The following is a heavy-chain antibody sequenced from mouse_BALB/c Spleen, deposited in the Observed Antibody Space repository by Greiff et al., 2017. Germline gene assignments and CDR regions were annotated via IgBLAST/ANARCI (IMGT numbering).Heavy chain of an antibody. D-gene: IGHD2-1*01. V-gene: IGHV1-80*01. Sequence: QVQLQQSGAELVRPGSSVKISCKASGYAFSSYWMNWVKQRPGQGLEWIGQIYPGDGDTNYNGKFKGKATLTADKSSSTAYMQLSSLTSEDSAVYFCARNYGNLYYAMDYWGQGTSVTVS. CDR3: ARNYGNLYYAMDY. CDR2: IYPGDGDT. J-gene: IGHJ4*01. CDR1: GYAFSSYW.